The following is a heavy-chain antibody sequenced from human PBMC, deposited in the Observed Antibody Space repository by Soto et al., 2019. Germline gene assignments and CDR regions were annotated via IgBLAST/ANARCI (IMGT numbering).Heavy chain of an antibody. CDR1: GYRFNTYW. D-gene: IGHD3-22*01. Sequence: PGESLKISCKGSGYRFNTYWIGWVRQMPGKGLEWMGIIYPSDSKTIYSLSFQGQVTISADKDISTAYLQWSSLKASDTAMYYCARLAYSYYYDSSGYLNFFEYWRQGSLVTGSS. V-gene: IGHV5-51*01. CDR2: IYPSDSKT. J-gene: IGHJ4*02. CDR3: ARLAYSYYYDSSGYLNFFEY.